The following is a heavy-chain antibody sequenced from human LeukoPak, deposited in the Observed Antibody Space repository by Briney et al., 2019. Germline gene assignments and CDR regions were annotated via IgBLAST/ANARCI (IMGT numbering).Heavy chain of an antibody. Sequence: GGSLRLSCAASGFTFSTCGMNWVRQAPGKGLEWVSYISSSGSTIYYADSVKGRFTISRDNAKNSLYLQMNSLRAEDTAVYYCAELGITMIGGVWGKGTTVTISS. CDR1: GFTFSTCG. D-gene: IGHD3-10*02. CDR2: ISSSGSTI. V-gene: IGHV3-48*04. CDR3: AELGITMIGGV. J-gene: IGHJ6*04.